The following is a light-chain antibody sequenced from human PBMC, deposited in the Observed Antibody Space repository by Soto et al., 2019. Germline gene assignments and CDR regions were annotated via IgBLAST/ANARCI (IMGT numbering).Light chain of an antibody. J-gene: IGKJ5*01. V-gene: IGKV3-15*01. Sequence: ETVMTQSPATLSVSPGERATLSCRASQNINSNLAWYQQKPVKAPRLLILAASTRATGIPARFSGSGSGTEVTITISSLQSEDFAVYYCQQYDDWPPITFGQGTRLEIK. CDR2: AAS. CDR3: QQYDDWPPIT. CDR1: QNINSN.